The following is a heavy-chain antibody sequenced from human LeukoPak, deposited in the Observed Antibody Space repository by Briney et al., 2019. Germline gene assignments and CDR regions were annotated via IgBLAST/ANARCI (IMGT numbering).Heavy chain of an antibody. Sequence: KPGGSLRLSCAASGFTFSSYSMNWVRRAPGKGLEWVSSISSSSTYIYYADSVKGRFTISRDNAKNSLYLQMNSLRAEGTAVYYCARDLAVAGKYWGQGTLVTVSS. CDR1: GFTFSSYS. CDR3: ARDLAVAGKY. J-gene: IGHJ4*02. V-gene: IGHV3-21*01. D-gene: IGHD6-19*01. CDR2: ISSSSTYI.